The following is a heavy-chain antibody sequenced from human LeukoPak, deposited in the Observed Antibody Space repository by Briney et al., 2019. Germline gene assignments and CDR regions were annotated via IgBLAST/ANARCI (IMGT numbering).Heavy chain of an antibody. CDR2: IHYSGST. CDR3: ARWPNCSSTSCPLDY. V-gene: IGHV4-59*01. Sequence: PSETLSLTCTVSGGSISSYYWSWIRQPPGKGLEWIGYIHYSGSTNYNPSLKSRVTISVDTSKNQFSLKRSSVTAADTAVYYCARWPNCSSTSCPLDYWGQGTLVTVSS. J-gene: IGHJ4*02. CDR1: GGSISSYY. D-gene: IGHD2-2*01.